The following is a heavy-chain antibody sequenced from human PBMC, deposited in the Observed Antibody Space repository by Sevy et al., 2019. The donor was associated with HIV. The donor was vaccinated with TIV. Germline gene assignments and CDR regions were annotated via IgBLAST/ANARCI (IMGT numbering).Heavy chain of an antibody. CDR1: GYTFTSYI. Sequence: ASVKVSCKASGYTFTSYIIYWVRQAPGQSLECMGWISAANGDTKYSQKFQGRVSFTRDTSASTAYMELSSLRSEDTAVYYCAKDFCSGGSCNSAFVYWGQGTLVTVCS. CDR2: ISAANGDT. D-gene: IGHD2-15*01. J-gene: IGHJ4*02. V-gene: IGHV1-3*01. CDR3: AKDFCSGGSCNSAFVY.